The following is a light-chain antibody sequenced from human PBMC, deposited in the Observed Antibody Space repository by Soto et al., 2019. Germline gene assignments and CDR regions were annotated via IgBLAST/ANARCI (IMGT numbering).Light chain of an antibody. CDR3: QQYNSWPPIT. Sequence: EIVMTQSPATLSLSPGERATLSCRASQSISSYLAWYQKKPGQAPRLLIYDASTRATGIPDRFSGGGSGTEFTLTISSLQSEDFVVYYCQQYNSWPPITFGQGTRLEIK. CDR2: DAS. J-gene: IGKJ5*01. V-gene: IGKV3-15*01. CDR1: QSISSY.